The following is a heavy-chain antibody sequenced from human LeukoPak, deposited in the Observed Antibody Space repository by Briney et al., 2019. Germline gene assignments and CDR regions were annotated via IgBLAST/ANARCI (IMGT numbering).Heavy chain of an antibody. J-gene: IGHJ5*02. D-gene: IGHD5-12*01. CDR3: ARAHSGYDYNWFDP. V-gene: IGHV4-59*01. CDR2: IYYSGST. CDR1: GGSISSYY. Sequence: SETLSLTCTVSGGSISSYYWSWIRQPPGKGLEWIGYIYYSGSTNYNPSLKSRVTISVDTSKNQFSLKLSSMTAADTAVYYCARAHSGYDYNWFDPWGQGTLVTVSS.